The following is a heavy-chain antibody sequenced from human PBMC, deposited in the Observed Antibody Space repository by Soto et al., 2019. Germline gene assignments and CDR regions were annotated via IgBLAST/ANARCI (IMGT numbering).Heavy chain of an antibody. J-gene: IGHJ6*02. CDR2: IIPIFGTA. CDR3: ASTLYSRTKLYYGMDV. D-gene: IGHD5-18*01. V-gene: IGHV1-69*13. CDR1: GGTFSSYA. Sequence: SVKVSCKASGGTFSSYAISWVRQAPGQGLEWMGGIIPIFGTANYAQKFQGRVTITADESTSTAYMELSSLRSEDTAVYYCASTLYSRTKLYYGMDVWGQGTTVTVSS.